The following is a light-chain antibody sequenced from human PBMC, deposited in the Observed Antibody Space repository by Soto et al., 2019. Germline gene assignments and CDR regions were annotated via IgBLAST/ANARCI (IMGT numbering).Light chain of an antibody. CDR2: AAS. J-gene: IGKJ1*01. V-gene: IGKV1-39*01. Sequence: DIRMSQSPYSLSAAVGDRVSIACRASQNINTYLNWYQQKPGKAPKLLIYAASSLQSGVPSRFSGSGSGTDFTLTISRLEPEDFAVYYCQQYDSSPRTFGEGTKVDI. CDR3: QQYDSSPRT. CDR1: QNINTY.